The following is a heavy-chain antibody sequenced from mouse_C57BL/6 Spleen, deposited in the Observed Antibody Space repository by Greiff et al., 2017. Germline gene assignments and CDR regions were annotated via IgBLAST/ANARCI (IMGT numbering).Heavy chain of an antibody. D-gene: IGHD2-4*01. J-gene: IGHJ2*01. V-gene: IGHV1-82*01. CDR3: ARGYYDYGLDY. CDR2: IYPGDGDT. CDR1: GYAFSSSW. Sequence: QVQLQQSGPELVKPGASVKISCKASGYAFSSSWMNWVKQRPGKGLEWIGRIYPGDGDTNYNGKFKGKATLTADKSSSTAYMQLSSLTSEDSAVXFCARGYYDYGLDYWGQGTTLTVSS.